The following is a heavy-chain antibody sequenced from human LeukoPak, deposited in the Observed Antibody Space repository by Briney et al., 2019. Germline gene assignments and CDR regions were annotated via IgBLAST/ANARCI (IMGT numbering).Heavy chain of an antibody. D-gene: IGHD3-22*01. CDR2: IYYSGST. J-gene: IGHJ3*02. V-gene: IGHV4-39*07. CDR1: GGSISSTSYY. Sequence: PSETLSLTCTVSGGSISSTSYYWGWIRQPPGKGLEWIGNIYYSGSTYYNPSLKSRLTISVDTSKNQFSLKLSSVTAADTAVYYCASPRPDYYDSSGYFDDAFDIWGQGTMVTVSS. CDR3: ASPRPDYYDSSGYFDDAFDI.